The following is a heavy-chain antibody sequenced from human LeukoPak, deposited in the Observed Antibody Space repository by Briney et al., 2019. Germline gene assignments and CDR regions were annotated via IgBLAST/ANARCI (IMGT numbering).Heavy chain of an antibody. CDR2: INSDGSST. V-gene: IGHV3-74*01. Sequence: GGSLRLSCVASGFTFSSYWMHWVRQAPGKGLVWVSRINSDGSSTSCADSVKGRFTISRDNAKNTLYLQMNSLRAEDTAVYYCEIGMPAAMVWGQGTLVTVSS. CDR1: GFTFSSYW. D-gene: IGHD2-2*01. CDR3: EIGMPAAMV. J-gene: IGHJ4*02.